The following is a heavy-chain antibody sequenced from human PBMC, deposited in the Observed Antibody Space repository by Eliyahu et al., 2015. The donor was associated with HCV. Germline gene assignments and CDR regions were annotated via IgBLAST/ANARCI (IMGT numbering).Heavy chain of an antibody. V-gene: IGHV4-39*01. CDR2: INYLGTV. CDR1: GDSITXDNYW. D-gene: IGHD3-3*01. Sequence: QLQLQESGPGLVKPSETLSLTCSVSGDSITXDNYWWAWIRQPPGKGLEWFGSINYLGTVYSNPSLESRVTISVDTSKNDFSLKVKFMTAADTAVYYCVRQMGRDSWSLDYWGQGTLVTVSS. J-gene: IGHJ4*02. CDR3: VRQMGRDSWSLDY.